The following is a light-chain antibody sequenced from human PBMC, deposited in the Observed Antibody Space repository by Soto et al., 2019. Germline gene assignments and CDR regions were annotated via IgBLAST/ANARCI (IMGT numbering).Light chain of an antibody. CDR2: AAS. CDR1: QGISSW. V-gene: IGKV1-12*01. J-gene: IGKJ2*01. Sequence: DIQMTQSPSSVSASVGDRVTITWRASQGISSWLAWYQQKPGKAPKLLIYAASSLQSGVPSRFSCGGSGTEFTLTISSLQPEDFASYYCLQSDSLPHTFVQGTKLHIK. CDR3: LQSDSLPHT.